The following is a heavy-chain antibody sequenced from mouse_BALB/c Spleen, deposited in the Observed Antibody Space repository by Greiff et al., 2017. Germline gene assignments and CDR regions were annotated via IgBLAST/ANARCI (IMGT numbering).Heavy chain of an antibody. Sequence: QVHVKQSGAELARPGASVKMSCKASGYTFTSYTMHWVKQRPGQGLEWIGYINPSSGYTNYNQKFKDKATLTAAKSSSTAYMQLSSLTSEDSAVYYCARGGPFAYWGQGTLVTVSA. CDR3: ARGGPFAY. CDR2: INPSSGYT. V-gene: IGHV1-4*01. CDR1: GYTFTSYT. J-gene: IGHJ3*01.